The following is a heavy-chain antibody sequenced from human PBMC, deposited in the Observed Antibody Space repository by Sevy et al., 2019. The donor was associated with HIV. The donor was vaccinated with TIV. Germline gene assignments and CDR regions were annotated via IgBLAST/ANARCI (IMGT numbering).Heavy chain of an antibody. D-gene: IGHD2-8*02. CDR3: ARGTPAFCTGGVCFNWFDP. V-gene: IGHV3-30*02. CDR2: IRYDGSNK. Sequence: GGSLRLSCAASRFSFNGYGMHWVRQAPGKGLEWVAFIRYDGSNKYYADSVKGRFTISRDDSKNTLYLQMNSLGAEETALYYCARGTPAFCTGGVCFNWFDPWGQGTLVTVSS. J-gene: IGHJ5*02. CDR1: RFSFNGYG.